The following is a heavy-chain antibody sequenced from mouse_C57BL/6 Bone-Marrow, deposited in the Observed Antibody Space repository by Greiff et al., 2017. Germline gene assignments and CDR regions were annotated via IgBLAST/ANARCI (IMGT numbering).Heavy chain of an antibody. Sequence: EVKLMESGGGLVKPGGSLKLSCAASGFTFSSYAMSWVRQTPEQRLEWVATISDGGSYTYYPDNVKGRFTISRDNAKNNLYLQMSHLKSEDTAMYYCARERVYLDYWGQGTTLTVSA. CDR3: ARERVYLDY. CDR1: GFTFSSYA. V-gene: IGHV5-4*01. J-gene: IGHJ2*01. CDR2: ISDGGSYT.